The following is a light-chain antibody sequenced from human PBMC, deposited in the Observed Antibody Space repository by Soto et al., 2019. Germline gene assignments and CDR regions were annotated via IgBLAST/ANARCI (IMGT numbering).Light chain of an antibody. V-gene: IGKV3D-15*01. J-gene: IGKJ5*01. CDR1: QTVLSN. Sequence: EIVMTQSPATLSVSPGEGATLSCRASQTVLSNLAWYQQKLGQGPRLLIYGASTRATGIPVGFSGSGSGTDFTLTISSLQSEDFAVYYCQQYNNWPITFGQGTRLEIK. CDR3: QQYNNWPIT. CDR2: GAS.